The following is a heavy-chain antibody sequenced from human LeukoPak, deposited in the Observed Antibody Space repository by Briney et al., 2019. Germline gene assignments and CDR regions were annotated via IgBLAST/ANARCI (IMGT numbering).Heavy chain of an antibody. Sequence: SETLSLTCTVSGGSVSSGSYYWSWIRQPPGKRLEWIGYIYYSGSTNYNSSLKSRVTISVDTSKNQFSLKLSSVTAADTAVYYCVRDGGRDGSGSYNWYFDLWGRGTLVTVPS. V-gene: IGHV4-61*01. CDR1: GGSVSSGSYY. CDR2: IYYSGST. D-gene: IGHD3-10*01. CDR3: VRDGGRDGSGSYNWYFDL. J-gene: IGHJ2*01.